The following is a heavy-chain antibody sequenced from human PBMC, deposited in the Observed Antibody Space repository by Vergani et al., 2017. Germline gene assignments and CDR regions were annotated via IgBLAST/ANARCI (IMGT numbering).Heavy chain of an antibody. Sequence: EVQLLQSEGAVVQPGGSLRLSCVASGFTLSSHAMGWVRQGHGQGLEWVSSIKNTGDSTHYADSVKGRFTISRDNSKNTLYLQRNSLRVEDTAVYYCGGGSDNYNWSQGTLVTVSS. CDR2: IKNTGDST. CDR1: GFTLSSHA. V-gene: IGHV3-23*01. D-gene: IGHD5-24*01. CDR3: GGGSDNYN. J-gene: IGHJ4*02.